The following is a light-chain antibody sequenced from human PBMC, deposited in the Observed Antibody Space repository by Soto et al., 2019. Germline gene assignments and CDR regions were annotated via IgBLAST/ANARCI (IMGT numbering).Light chain of an antibody. J-gene: IGLJ1*01. CDR1: SSDVGGFNF. CDR2: EVS. V-gene: IGLV2-8*01. CDR3: CSYAGSKHFA. Sequence: QSVLTQPPSASGSPGESVTISCTGTSSDVGGFNFVSWYQQHPGKVPKLVIYEVSKRPSGVPDRFSGSKSGDTASLTVSGLQPEDEADYYCCSYAGSKHFAFGSGTKATVL.